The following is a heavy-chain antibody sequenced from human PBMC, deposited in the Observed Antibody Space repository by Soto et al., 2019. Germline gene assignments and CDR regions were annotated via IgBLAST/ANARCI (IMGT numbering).Heavy chain of an antibody. J-gene: IGHJ6*02. V-gene: IGHV5-51*01. D-gene: IGHD3-3*01. Sequence: PGESLKISCKGSGYSFTSYWIGWVRQMPGKGLEWMGIIYPGDSDTRYSPSFQGQVTISADKSISTAYLQWSSLKASDTAMYYCARLGDFWSGYYLSYYGMDVWGQGTTVTVS. CDR2: IYPGDSDT. CDR3: ARLGDFWSGYYLSYYGMDV. CDR1: GYSFTSYW.